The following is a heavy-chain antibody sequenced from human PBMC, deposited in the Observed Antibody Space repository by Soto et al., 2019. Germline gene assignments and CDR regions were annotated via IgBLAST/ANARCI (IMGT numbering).Heavy chain of an antibody. Sequence: QVQLVESGGGVVQPGRSLRLSCAASRFTFSGYGMHWVRQAPGKGLEWVAVISYDGSNKFYADSVKGRFTISRDNSKNTLYQNMNSLRAEDTAVYYCAKGGRAYCGGDCRYYFDYWGQGTLVTVSS. J-gene: IGHJ4*02. CDR2: ISYDGSNK. V-gene: IGHV3-30*18. D-gene: IGHD2-21*02. CDR1: RFTFSGYG. CDR3: AKGGRAYCGGDCRYYFDY.